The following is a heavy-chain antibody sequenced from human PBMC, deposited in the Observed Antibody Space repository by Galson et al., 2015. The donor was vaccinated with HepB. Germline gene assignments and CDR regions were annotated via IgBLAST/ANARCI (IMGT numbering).Heavy chain of an antibody. CDR1: GFSFSNYW. CDR2: INSDGSTT. V-gene: IGHV3-74*01. CDR3: TRDRCSGSYCFDY. Sequence: SLRLSCAASGFSFSNYWMHWVRQTPGKGLVWVSRINSDGSTTGYADSVKGRFTISRDYSKDTLYLQMNNLRAEDTAVYYCTRDRCSGSYCFDYWGQGTLVTVSS. J-gene: IGHJ4*02. D-gene: IGHD1-26*01.